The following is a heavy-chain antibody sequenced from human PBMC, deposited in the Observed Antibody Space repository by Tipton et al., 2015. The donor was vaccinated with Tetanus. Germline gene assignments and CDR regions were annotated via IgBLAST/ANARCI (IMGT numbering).Heavy chain of an antibody. CDR1: GGTFSSYA. J-gene: IGHJ6*02. D-gene: IGHD6-6*01. V-gene: IGHV1-69*01. Sequence: QVQLVQSGPEVKKPGSSVKVSCKASGGTFSSYAISWVRQAPGQGLEWMGGIIPIFGTANYAQKFQGRVTITADESTSTAYMELSSLRSEDTAVYYCARVQSSSLSPRYYYYYGMDVWGQGTTVTVSS. CDR2: IIPIFGTA. CDR3: ARVQSSSLSPRYYYYYGMDV.